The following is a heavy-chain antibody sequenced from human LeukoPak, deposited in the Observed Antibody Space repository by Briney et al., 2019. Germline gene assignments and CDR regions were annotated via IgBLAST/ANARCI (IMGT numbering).Heavy chain of an antibody. CDR1: GFTVRSYA. D-gene: IGHD3-22*01. V-gene: IGHV3-23*01. J-gene: IGHJ1*01. CDR2: ISGSGGST. Sequence: GGSLRLSCAASGFTVRSYAMSWGPQTPGEGLERVSAISGSGGSTYYADSVKGRFTISRDNSKNTLYLQMNSLRAEDTAVYYCAKDLGDYYDSSGYYRGYFQHWGQGTLVTVSS. CDR3: AKDLGDYYDSSGYYRGYFQH.